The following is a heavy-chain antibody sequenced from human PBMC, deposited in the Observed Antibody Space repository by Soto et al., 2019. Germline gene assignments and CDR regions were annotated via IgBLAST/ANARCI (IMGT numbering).Heavy chain of an antibody. Sequence: PSETLSLTCTVSGGSISSSSYYWGWIRQPPGKGLEWIGSIYYSGSTEYNPSLKSRVTISVDTSRNQFSLKLNSVTAADTALYYCAKDRTTVDATFDYWGQGTLVTVSS. V-gene: IGHV4-39*02. CDR3: AKDRTTVDATFDY. J-gene: IGHJ4*02. CDR2: IYYSGST. D-gene: IGHD4-17*01. CDR1: GGSISSSSYY.